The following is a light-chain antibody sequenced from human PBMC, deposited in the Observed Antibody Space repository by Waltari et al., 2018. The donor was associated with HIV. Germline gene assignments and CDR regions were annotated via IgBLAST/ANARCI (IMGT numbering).Light chain of an antibody. J-gene: IGLJ3*02. Sequence: QSALTQPASVSGSPGQSIVIPCTGTSDEVGYYNYVSWYQQHPGKVPELVIYDVTSRPSGVSNRFSGSKAGNTASLTISGLRADDEADYYCSSYVGSSTSWLFGGGTKLTV. CDR2: DVT. CDR3: SSYVGSSTSWL. V-gene: IGLV2-14*03. CDR1: SDEVGYYNY.